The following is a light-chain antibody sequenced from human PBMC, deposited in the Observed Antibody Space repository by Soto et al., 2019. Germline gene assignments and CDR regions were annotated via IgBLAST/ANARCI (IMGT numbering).Light chain of an antibody. V-gene: IGLV2-14*03. CDR3: SSYTTSSTRV. Sequence: QSVLTQPASVSGSPGQSIAISCTGTSSDVGANDFVSWYQQHPDKAPKLMIYEVSNRPSGVSDRFSGSKSVNTATLTISGFQAEDEADYYCSSYTTSSTRVFGTVTKVTVL. CDR2: EVS. CDR1: SSDVGANDF. J-gene: IGLJ1*01.